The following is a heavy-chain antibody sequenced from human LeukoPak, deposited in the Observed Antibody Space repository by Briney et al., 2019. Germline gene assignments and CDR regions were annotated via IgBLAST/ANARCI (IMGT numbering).Heavy chain of an antibody. Sequence: PSETLSLTCTVSAGSISSGSYYWSWIRQPAGKGLELIGRIYTSGSTNYNPSLKSRVTISVDTSKNQFSLKLSSVTAADTAVYYCARDVTPYVWGSYRYTWGFDPWGQGTLVTVSS. CDR3: ARDVTPYVWGSYRYTWGFDP. CDR2: IYTSGST. V-gene: IGHV4-61*02. D-gene: IGHD3-16*02. CDR1: AGSISSGSYY. J-gene: IGHJ5*02.